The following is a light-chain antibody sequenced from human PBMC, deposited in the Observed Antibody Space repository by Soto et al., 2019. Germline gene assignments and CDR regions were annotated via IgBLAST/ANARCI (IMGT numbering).Light chain of an antibody. V-gene: IGKV3-20*01. J-gene: IGKJ3*01. Sequence: EIMLTQSPGTLALSPGERATLSCRASQSVNNNYLTWYQQKRGQAPRLLIHGASSRATGIPDRFSGSGSGTDVTLTISRLEPEDFAVYYCQQYGDSPFTFGPGTKVGIK. CDR2: GAS. CDR1: QSVNNNY. CDR3: QQYGDSPFT.